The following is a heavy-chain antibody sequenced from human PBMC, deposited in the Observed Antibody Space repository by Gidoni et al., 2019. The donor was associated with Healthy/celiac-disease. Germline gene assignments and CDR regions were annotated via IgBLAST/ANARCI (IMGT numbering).Heavy chain of an antibody. CDR1: GFTFSSYG. Sequence: QVQLVESGGGVVQPGRSRSLYCAASGFTFSSYGMHWVRQAPRKGREWVAVIWYDGSNKYYADSVKGRFTISRDNSKNTLYLQMNSLRAEDTAVYYCARDPEQWLVRYYFDYWGQGTLVTVSS. CDR3: ARDPEQWLVRYYFDY. D-gene: IGHD6-19*01. CDR2: IWYDGSNK. V-gene: IGHV3-33*01. J-gene: IGHJ4*02.